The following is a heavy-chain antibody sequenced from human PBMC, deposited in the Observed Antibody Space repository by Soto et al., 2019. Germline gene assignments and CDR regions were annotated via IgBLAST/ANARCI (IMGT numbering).Heavy chain of an antibody. D-gene: IGHD1-20*01. CDR1: GYTFTSYY. J-gene: IGHJ4*02. CDR2: INPSGGST. CDR3: ARDWYPHRPFDY. V-gene: IGHV1-46*03. Sequence: GASVKVCCKASGYTFTSYYMHWVRQAPGQGLEWMGIINPSGGSTSYAQKFQGRVTMTRDTSTSTVYMELSSLRSEDTAVYYCARDWYPHRPFDYWGQGTLVTVSS.